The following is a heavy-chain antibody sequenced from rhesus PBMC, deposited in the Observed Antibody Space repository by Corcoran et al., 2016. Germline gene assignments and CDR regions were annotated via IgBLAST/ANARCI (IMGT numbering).Heavy chain of an antibody. CDR3: ARDHTYYYDSGYY. Sequence: QLQLQESGPGLVKPSETLSLTCAVSGGSISSNYWSWIRQPPGKGLGLIGRFSGSGGSTDYNPSLKSRVTISTDTSKNQFSLKLSSVTAADTAVYYCARDHTYYYDSGYYWGQGVLVTVSS. CDR1: GGSISSNY. V-gene: IGHV4-173*01. CDR2: FSGSGGST. D-gene: IGHD3-28*01. J-gene: IGHJ4*01.